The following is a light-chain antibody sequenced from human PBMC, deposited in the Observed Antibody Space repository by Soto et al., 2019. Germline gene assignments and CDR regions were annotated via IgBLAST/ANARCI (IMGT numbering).Light chain of an antibody. CDR3: QQRSNWPPIT. J-gene: IGKJ5*01. Sequence: EIVLTQSPGTLSLSPGECATLSCRASESLGNNYLAWYKQKPGQSPRLLFSGATSRATGIPARFSGSGSETDFTLTISSLEPEDFAVYYCQQRSNWPPITFGQGTRLEIK. V-gene: IGKV3D-20*02. CDR2: GAT. CDR1: ESLGNNY.